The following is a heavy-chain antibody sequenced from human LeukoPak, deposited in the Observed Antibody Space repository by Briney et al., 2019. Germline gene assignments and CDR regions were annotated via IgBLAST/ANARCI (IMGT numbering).Heavy chain of an antibody. CDR3: AGHHPRNTVDF. Sequence: SETLSLTCTVSGGPISSYYWSWIRQPPGKGLEWIAYISDIGSINYNPSFKSRVTISLDTSKNQFSLKLSSVTAADTAVYYCAGHHPRNTVDFWGQGTLVTVSS. CDR2: ISDIGSI. V-gene: IGHV4-59*08. D-gene: IGHD2-8*02. J-gene: IGHJ4*02. CDR1: GGPISSYY.